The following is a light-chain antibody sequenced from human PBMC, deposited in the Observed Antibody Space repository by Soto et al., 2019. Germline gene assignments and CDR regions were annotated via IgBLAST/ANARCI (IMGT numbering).Light chain of an antibody. CDR2: AAS. V-gene: IGKV1-39*01. CDR1: QSTSRY. Sequence: DIQMTQSPSTLSASVGDRVTITCRASQSTSRYLNWYQQKPGKAPKLLIYAASTLQSGVPSRFSGSGSGTDFTLTISSLQPEDFATYYCQQVNSYPRTFGGGTKVDNK. CDR3: QQVNSYPRT. J-gene: IGKJ4*01.